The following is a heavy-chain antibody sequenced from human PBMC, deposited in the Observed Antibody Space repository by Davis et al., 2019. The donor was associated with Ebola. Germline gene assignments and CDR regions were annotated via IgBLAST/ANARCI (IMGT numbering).Heavy chain of an antibody. CDR1: GGTFSSYA. CDR3: ASGLVRGESYWYFDL. CDR2: IIPILGIA. J-gene: IGHJ2*01. D-gene: IGHD6-6*01. Sequence: SVKVSCKASGGTFSSYAISWVRQAPGQGLEWMGGIIPILGIANYAQKFQGRVTITADESTSIAYMELSSLRSEDTAVYYCASGLVRGESYWYFDLWGRGTLVTVSS. V-gene: IGHV1-69*10.